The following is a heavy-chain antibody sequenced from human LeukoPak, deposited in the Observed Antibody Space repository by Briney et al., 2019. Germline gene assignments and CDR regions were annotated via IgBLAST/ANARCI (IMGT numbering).Heavy chain of an antibody. J-gene: IGHJ4*02. Sequence: GGSLRLSCAASGFTFSTYSMNWVRQAPGKGLEWVSYISSSSSTIYYADSVRGRFTISRDNAKNSLYLQMNSLRAEDTAMYYCARDPHWGSNYFGYWGQGTLVTVSS. D-gene: IGHD7-27*01. CDR1: GFTFSTYS. CDR2: ISSSSSTI. CDR3: ARDPHWGSNYFGY. V-gene: IGHV3-48*01.